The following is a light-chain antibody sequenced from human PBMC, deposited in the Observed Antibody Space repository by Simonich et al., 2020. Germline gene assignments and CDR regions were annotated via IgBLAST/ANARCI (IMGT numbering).Light chain of an antibody. J-gene: IGKJ4*01. Sequence: EIVMTQSPATLSVSPGERATLSCRASQRVSSNLAWYPQKPGQAPRLLIYGASTRATGIPARFSGSGSGTEFTLTISSLQSEDFAVYYGQQYNNWPPLTFGGGTKVEIK. CDR1: QRVSSN. V-gene: IGKV3-15*01. CDR2: GAS. CDR3: QQYNNWPPLT.